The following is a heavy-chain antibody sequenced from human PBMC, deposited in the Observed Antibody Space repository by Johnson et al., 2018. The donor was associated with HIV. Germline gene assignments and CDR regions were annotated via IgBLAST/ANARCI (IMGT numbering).Heavy chain of an antibody. V-gene: IGHV3-20*04. CDR2: INWNGGST. J-gene: IGHJ3*02. CDR1: GFTFDDYG. Sequence: VQLVESGGGVVRPGGSLRLSCAASGFTFDDYGMSWVRQAPGKGLEWVYGINWNGGSTGYADSVPGRFTISSDNSKNTLYLQMNSLRAEDTAVYYCAKEDPYYYDSRDARGAFDIWGQGTMVTVSS. D-gene: IGHD3-22*01. CDR3: AKEDPYYYDSRDARGAFDI.